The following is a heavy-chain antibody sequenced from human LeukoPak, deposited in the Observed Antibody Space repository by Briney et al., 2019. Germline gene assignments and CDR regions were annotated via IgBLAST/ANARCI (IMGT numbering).Heavy chain of an antibody. Sequence: SETLSLTCTVSGGSIGSYYWSWIRQPPGKGLEWIGYIYYSGSTNYNPSLKRRVTISVDTSKNQFSLKLSSVTAADTAVYYCARAPGYSYGDGFDYWGQGTLVTVSS. D-gene: IGHD5-18*01. J-gene: IGHJ4*02. CDR3: ARAPGYSYGDGFDY. V-gene: IGHV4-59*12. CDR2: IYYSGST. CDR1: GGSIGSYY.